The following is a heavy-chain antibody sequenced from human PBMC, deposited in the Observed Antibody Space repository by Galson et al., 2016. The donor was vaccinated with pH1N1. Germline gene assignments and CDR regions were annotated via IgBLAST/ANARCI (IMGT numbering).Heavy chain of an antibody. J-gene: IGHJ4*02. Sequence: SVKVSCKASGYTFTDYYIHWVRQAPGQGLEWMGWIRPNGSVADFAQTFQDRAIMTINTSITTVYMELTRRRFDDTAMYYCARRGGYGGNSEGLDSWGQGTLVTVSS. CDR2: IRPNGSVA. V-gene: IGHV1-2*02. CDR3: ARRGGYGGNSEGLDS. D-gene: IGHD4-23*01. CDR1: GYTFTDYY.